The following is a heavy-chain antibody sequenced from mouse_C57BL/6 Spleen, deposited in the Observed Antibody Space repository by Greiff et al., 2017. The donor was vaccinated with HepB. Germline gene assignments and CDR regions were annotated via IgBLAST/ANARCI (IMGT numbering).Heavy chain of an antibody. CDR2: IDPSDSYT. CDR3: ARWELGLLFDY. D-gene: IGHD4-1*01. CDR1: GYTFTSYW. V-gene: IGHV1-50*01. J-gene: IGHJ2*01. Sequence: VQLQQPGAELVKPGASVKLSCKASGYTFTSYWMQWVKQRPGQGLEWIGEIDPSDSYTNYNQKFKSKATLTVDTSSSTAYMQLSSLTSEDSAVYYCARWELGLLFDYWGQGTTLTVAS.